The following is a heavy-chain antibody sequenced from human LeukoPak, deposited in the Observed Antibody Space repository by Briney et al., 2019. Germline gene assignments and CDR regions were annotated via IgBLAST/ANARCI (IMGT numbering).Heavy chain of an antibody. V-gene: IGHV1-2*02. CDR2: INPNSGGT. CDR1: GYTFTGYY. Sequence: ASVKVSCKASGYTFTGYYMHWVRQAPAQGLEWMGWINPNSGGTNYAQKFQGRVTMTRDTSISTAYMELSRLRSDDTAVYYCARPVDPPYPTSQNNWFDPWGQGTLVTVSS. CDR3: ARPVDPPYPTSQNNWFDP. D-gene: IGHD5-12*01. J-gene: IGHJ5*02.